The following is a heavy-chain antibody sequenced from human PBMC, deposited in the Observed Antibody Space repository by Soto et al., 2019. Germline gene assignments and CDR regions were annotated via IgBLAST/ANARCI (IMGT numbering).Heavy chain of an antibody. D-gene: IGHD3-22*01. CDR2: ISSSSSTI. CDR1: GFTFSSYS. V-gene: IGHV3-48*02. J-gene: IGHJ5*02. CDR3: ARDHRYYDSSGYYSWFDP. Sequence: PGGSLRLSCAASGFTFSSYSMNWVRQAPGKGLEWVSYISSSSSTIYYADSVKGRFTISRDNAKNSLYLQMNSLRDEDTAVYYCARDHRYYDSSGYYSWFDPWGQGTLVTVSS.